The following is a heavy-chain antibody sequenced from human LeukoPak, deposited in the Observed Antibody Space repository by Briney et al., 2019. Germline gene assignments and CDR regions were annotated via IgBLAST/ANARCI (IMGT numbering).Heavy chain of an antibody. CDR1: GGSISGYY. Sequence: SETLSLTCTVSGGSISGYYWSWIRRPPGKGLEYIGYMYYSGRSNYNPSLKSRGTMSVDTSKNQFSLKLSSVTAADTAVYYCARVRGGTGGYYSLDHWGQGTLVTVSS. J-gene: IGHJ4*02. CDR2: MYYSGRS. V-gene: IGHV4-59*01. CDR3: ARVRGGTGGYYSLDH. D-gene: IGHD3-22*01.